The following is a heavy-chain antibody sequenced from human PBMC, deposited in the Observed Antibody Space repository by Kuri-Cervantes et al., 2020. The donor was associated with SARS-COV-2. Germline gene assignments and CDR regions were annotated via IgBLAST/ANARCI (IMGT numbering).Heavy chain of an antibody. J-gene: IGHJ4*02. Sequence: SETLSLTCTVSGYSISSGYYWGWIRQPPGKGLEWIGSIYHSGSTYYNPSLKSRVTISVDTSKNQFSLKLSSVTAADTAVYYCARMYYDFWSGYYKYYFDYWGQGTLVTVSS. CDR3: ARMYYDFWSGYYKYYFDY. CDR1: GYSISSGYY. CDR2: IYHSGST. D-gene: IGHD3-3*01. V-gene: IGHV4-38-2*02.